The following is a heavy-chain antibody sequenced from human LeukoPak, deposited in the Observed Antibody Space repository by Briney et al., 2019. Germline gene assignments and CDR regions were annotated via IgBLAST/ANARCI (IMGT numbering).Heavy chain of an antibody. D-gene: IGHD5-18*01. Sequence: PSQTLSLTCAVSGRSISSGGYSWSWIRQPPVKGLEWIGNIYHSGNTYYNPSLKSRVTISVDRSKNQFSLKLTSVTAADTAVYYCARHLYSYGANWLDPWGQGTLVTVSS. CDR3: ARHLYSYGANWLDP. CDR2: IYHSGNT. V-gene: IGHV4-30-2*01. J-gene: IGHJ5*02. CDR1: GRSISSGGYS.